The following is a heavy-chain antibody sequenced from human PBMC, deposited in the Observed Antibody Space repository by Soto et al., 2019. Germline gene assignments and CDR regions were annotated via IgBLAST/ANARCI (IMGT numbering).Heavy chain of an antibody. CDR2: ISATTTYK. CDR1: GFTFDSYT. CDR3: ARGGTSKSGHLWYFDL. Sequence: GGSLRLSCTASGFTFDSYTMNWLRQAPGRGLEWVSSISATTTYKYYADSAEGRFTISRDNAKNSLYLQTNSLGAEDTAVYYCARGGTSKSGHLWYFDLWGRGTLVTVSS. D-gene: IGHD1-1*01. V-gene: IGHV3-21*01. J-gene: IGHJ2*01.